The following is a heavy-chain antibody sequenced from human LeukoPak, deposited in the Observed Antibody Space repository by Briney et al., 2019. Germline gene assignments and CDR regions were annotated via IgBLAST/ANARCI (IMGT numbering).Heavy chain of an antibody. Sequence: GGSLRLSCAASGFTFSSYAMSWVRQAAGKGLEWVSANSGSGGSTYYADSVKGRFTISRDNAKNSLYLQVNSLRDDDTAVYYCARDQYSGTYFQAFDIWGQGTMVTISS. CDR3: ARDQYSGTYFQAFDI. V-gene: IGHV3-23*01. J-gene: IGHJ3*02. D-gene: IGHD1-26*01. CDR1: GFTFSSYA. CDR2: NSGSGGST.